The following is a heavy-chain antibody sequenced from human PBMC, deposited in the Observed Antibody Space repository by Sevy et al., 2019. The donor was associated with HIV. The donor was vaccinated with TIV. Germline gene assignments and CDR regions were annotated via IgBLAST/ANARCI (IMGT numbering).Heavy chain of an antibody. CDR2: IYYSGST. Sequence: SETLSLTCTVSGGSISSGGYYWSWIRQHPGKGLEWIGYIYYSGSTSYNPSLKSRVTISVDTSKNQFSLKLSSVTAADTAVYYCARSNRKSGYYYYGMDVWGQGTTVTVSS. D-gene: IGHD3-10*01. J-gene: IGHJ6*02. CDR1: GGSISSGGYY. V-gene: IGHV4-31*03. CDR3: ARSNRKSGYYYYGMDV.